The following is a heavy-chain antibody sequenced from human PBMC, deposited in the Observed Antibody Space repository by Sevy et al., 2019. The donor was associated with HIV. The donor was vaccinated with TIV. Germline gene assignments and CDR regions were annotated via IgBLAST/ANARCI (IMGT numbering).Heavy chain of an antibody. Sequence: GGSLRLSCAASGFTFSSYGMHWVRQAPGKGLEWVAVISYDGSNKYYADSVKGRFTISRDNSKNTLYLQMNSLRAEDTVVYYCAKEAVVRGASSYGMDVWGQGTTVTVSS. CDR1: GFTFSSYG. J-gene: IGHJ6*02. CDR2: ISYDGSNK. V-gene: IGHV3-30*18. D-gene: IGHD3-10*01. CDR3: AKEAVVRGASSYGMDV.